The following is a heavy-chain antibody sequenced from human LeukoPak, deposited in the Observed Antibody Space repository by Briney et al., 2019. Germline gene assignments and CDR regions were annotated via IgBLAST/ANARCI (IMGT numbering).Heavy chain of an antibody. V-gene: IGHV1-2*02. J-gene: IGHJ4*02. CDR3: AGQGIAAAGSFDY. CDR2: INPNSGDT. CDR1: GYTFTGYY. D-gene: IGHD6-13*01. Sequence: ASVKVSCKASGYTFTGYYMHWVRQAPGQGLEWMGWINPNSGDTNYAQKFQGRDTMTRDTSINTAYMELSRLRSDDTAVYYCAGQGIAAAGSFDYWGQGTLVTVSS.